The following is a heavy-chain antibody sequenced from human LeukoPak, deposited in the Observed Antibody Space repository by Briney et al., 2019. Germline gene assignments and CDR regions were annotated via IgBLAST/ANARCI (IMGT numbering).Heavy chain of an antibody. CDR1: GFTFSSYS. V-gene: IGHV3-48*04. D-gene: IGHD5-12*01. CDR3: ARDDSGYVQYYFDY. CDR2: ISSSGSTI. Sequence: QSGGSLRLSCAASGFTFSSYSMNWVRQAPGKGLEWVSYISSSGSTIYYADSVKGRFTISRDNAKNSLYLQMNSLRAEDAAVYYCARDDSGYVQYYFDYWGQGTLVTVSS. J-gene: IGHJ4*02.